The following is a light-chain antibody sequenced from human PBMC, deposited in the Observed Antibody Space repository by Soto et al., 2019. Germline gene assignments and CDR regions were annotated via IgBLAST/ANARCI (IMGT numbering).Light chain of an antibody. CDR2: SNN. Sequence: QAVVTQPPSASGTPGQRVTISCSGSSSNIGSYTVNWYQQLPGTAPKLLIYSNNQRPSGVPDRFSGSKSGTSVSLAISGLQSEDEADYYCAAWDDSLNGVVFGGGTKLTVL. J-gene: IGLJ2*01. CDR3: AAWDDSLNGVV. CDR1: SSNIGSYT. V-gene: IGLV1-44*01.